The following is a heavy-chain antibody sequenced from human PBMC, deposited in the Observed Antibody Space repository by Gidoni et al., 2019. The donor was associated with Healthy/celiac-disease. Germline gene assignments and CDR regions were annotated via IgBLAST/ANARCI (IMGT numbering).Heavy chain of an antibody. CDR1: GGSISSSSYY. J-gene: IGHJ6*03. CDR2: IYYSGST. CDR3: ARLRMVQGYYMDV. V-gene: IGHV4-39*01. Sequence: QLQLQESGPGLAKPPETLSLTCTVSGGSISSSSYYWGWIRQPPGKGLEWIGSIYYSGSTYYNPSLKSRVTISVDTSKNQFSLKLSSVTAADTAVYYCARLRMVQGYYMDVWGKGTTVTVSS. D-gene: IGHD3-10*01.